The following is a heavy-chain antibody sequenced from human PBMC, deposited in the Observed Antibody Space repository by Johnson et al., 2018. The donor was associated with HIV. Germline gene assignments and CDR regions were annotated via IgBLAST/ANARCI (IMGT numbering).Heavy chain of an antibody. V-gene: IGHV3-11*04. Sequence: QVQLVESGGGLVKPGGSLRLSCAASGFTFSDYYMSWIRQAPGKGLEWVSYISRSGSSIYYADSVQGRFTILRDNAKNLLFLEISSLRAEDTAVYYRASSGYCSGGSCYRWHAFDIWGQGTMVTVSS. CDR1: GFTFSDYY. CDR2: ISRSGSSI. CDR3: ASSGYCSGGSCYRWHAFDI. D-gene: IGHD2-15*01. J-gene: IGHJ3*02.